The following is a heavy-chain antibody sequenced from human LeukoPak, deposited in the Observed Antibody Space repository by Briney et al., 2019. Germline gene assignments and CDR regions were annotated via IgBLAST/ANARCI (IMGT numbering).Heavy chain of an antibody. D-gene: IGHD1-26*01. J-gene: IGHJ4*02. Sequence: GGSLRLSCAASGFTVSSKYMSWVRQAPGKGLEWVSVIYSGGSTYYADSVKGRFTISRDNSKNTLYLQMNSLRAEDTAVYYCARAVIVGATNFDYWGQGTLVTVSS. CDR2: IYSGGST. V-gene: IGHV3-66*01. CDR1: GFTVSSKY. CDR3: ARAVIVGATNFDY.